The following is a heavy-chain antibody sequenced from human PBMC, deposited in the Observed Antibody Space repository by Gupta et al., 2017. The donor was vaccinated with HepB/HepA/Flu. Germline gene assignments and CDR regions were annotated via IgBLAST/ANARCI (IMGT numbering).Heavy chain of an antibody. Sequence: EVQLLESGGGLVQPGGSLSLSCAASGFTFSDHAMSWIRQAPGKGLAWVSAISGGGIATYYAESVEGRFTISRDNSKNMMYLHMNSLRPDDTAEYYCARDRGYSVTGTFDFWGQGTLATVSS. CDR1: GFTFSDHA. CDR3: ARDRGYSVTGTFDF. D-gene: IGHD4-11*01. J-gene: IGHJ4*02. V-gene: IGHV3-23*01. CDR2: ISGGGIAT.